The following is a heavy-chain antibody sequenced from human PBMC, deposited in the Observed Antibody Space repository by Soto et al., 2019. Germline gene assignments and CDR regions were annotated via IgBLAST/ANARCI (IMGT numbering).Heavy chain of an antibody. V-gene: IGHV3-7*01. CDR1: GFTFSSYW. D-gene: IGHD4-4*01. Sequence: PGGSLRLSCAATGFTFSSYWMSWVRQAPGKGLERVANIKQDGSEKYYVDTVKGRFTISRDNAKNSLYLQMNSLRAEDTAVYYCASAIYSNAFYYYYYMDVWGKGTTVSVSS. CDR3: ASAIYSNAFYYYYYMDV. CDR2: IKQDGSEK. J-gene: IGHJ6*03.